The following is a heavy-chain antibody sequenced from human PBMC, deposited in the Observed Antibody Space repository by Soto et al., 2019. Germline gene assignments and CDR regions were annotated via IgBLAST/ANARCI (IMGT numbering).Heavy chain of an antibody. J-gene: IGHJ6*02. CDR2: IIPIFGTA. D-gene: IGHD1-26*01. Sequence: SVKVSCKASGGTFSSYAISWVRQAPGQGLEWMGGIIPIFGTANYAQKFQGRVTITADESTSTAYMELSSLRSEDTAVYYCARDEGGGTSYYYYGMDVWGQGTTVTVSS. CDR3: ARDEGGGTSYYYYGMDV. CDR1: GGTFSSYA. V-gene: IGHV1-69*13.